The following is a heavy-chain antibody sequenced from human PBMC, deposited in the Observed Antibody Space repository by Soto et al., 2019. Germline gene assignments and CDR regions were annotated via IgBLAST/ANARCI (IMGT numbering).Heavy chain of an antibody. CDR1: GGSISSSSYY. J-gene: IGHJ5*02. Sequence: QLQLQESGPGLVKPSETLSLTCTVSGGSISSSSYYWGWIRQPPGKGLEWIGSIYYSGSTYYNPSLKSRVTISVDTSKNQFSLKLSSVTAAETAVYYCARRIVVVVAATRGVASWFDPWGQGTLVTVSS. CDR2: IYYSGST. CDR3: ARRIVVVVAATRGVASWFDP. D-gene: IGHD2-15*01. V-gene: IGHV4-39*01.